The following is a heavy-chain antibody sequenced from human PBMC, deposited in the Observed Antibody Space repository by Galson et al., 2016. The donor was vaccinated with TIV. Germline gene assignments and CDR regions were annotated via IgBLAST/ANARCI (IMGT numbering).Heavy chain of an antibody. CDR2: ISHDGNNK. V-gene: IGHV3-30-3*01. CDR3: TRDGRGNWKYVDYVDY. CDR1: GFTFDSYT. Sequence: SLRLSCAASGFTFDSYTFHWVRRTPGKGLEWVAIISHDGNNKDFADSVQGRFTISRDSSKNTVFLQMNSLRLEDTAVYYCTRDGRGNWKYVDYVDYWGQGTLVTVSS. J-gene: IGHJ4*02. D-gene: IGHD1-7*01.